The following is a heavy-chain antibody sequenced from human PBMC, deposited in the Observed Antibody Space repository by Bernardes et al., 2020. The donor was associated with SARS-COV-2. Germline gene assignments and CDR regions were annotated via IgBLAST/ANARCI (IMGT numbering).Heavy chain of an antibody. CDR3: ATGPSRFWSYRFQGYFDL. CDR2: FDPEDGET. D-gene: IGHD1-26*01. CDR1: GYTLTELS. V-gene: IGHV1-24*01. J-gene: IGHJ2*01. Sequence: VKVSCKVSGYTLTELSMHWVRQAPGKGLEWMGGFDPEDGETIYAQKFQGRVTMTEDTSTDTAYMELSSLRSEDTAVYYCATGPSRFWSYRFQGYFDLWGRGTLVTVSS.